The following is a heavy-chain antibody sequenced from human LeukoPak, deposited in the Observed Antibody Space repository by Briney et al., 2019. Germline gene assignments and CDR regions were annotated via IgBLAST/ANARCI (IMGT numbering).Heavy chain of an antibody. CDR1: GYTFTSYY. Sequence: GASVKVSCKASGYTFTSYYMHWVRQAPGQGLEWVGIINPSGGSTSYAQKFQGRVTMTRDMSTSTVYMELSSLRSEDTAVYYCARDHTALGYFDYWGQGTLVTVSS. CDR3: ARDHTALGYFDY. CDR2: INPSGGST. D-gene: IGHD5-18*01. J-gene: IGHJ4*02. V-gene: IGHV1-46*01.